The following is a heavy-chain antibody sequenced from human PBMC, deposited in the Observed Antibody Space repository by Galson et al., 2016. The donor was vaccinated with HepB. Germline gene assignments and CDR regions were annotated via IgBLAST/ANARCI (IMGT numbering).Heavy chain of an antibody. Sequence: PALVKPTQTLTLTCTFSGFSLRTSGMCVSWIRQPPGKDLEWLARIDWDDDKYYSTSLKTRLTISKDTSKNQVVLTMTNMEPVDTATYYCARRSGYDLGGAFDIWGQGTMVTVSS. D-gene: IGHD5-12*01. J-gene: IGHJ3*02. V-gene: IGHV2-70*11. CDR2: IDWDDDK. CDR1: GFSLRTSGMC. CDR3: ARRSGYDLGGAFDI.